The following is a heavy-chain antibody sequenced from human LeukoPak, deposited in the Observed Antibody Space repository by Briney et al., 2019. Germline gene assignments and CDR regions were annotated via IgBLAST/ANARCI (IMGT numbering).Heavy chain of an antibody. J-gene: IGHJ4*02. CDR1: PDSTTSNF. CDR3: AREIVGGFDPGAY. D-gene: IGHD3-9*01. V-gene: IGHV4-4*02. CDR2: IHRSGST. Sequence: SETLSLTCTVSPDSTTSNFWSWVRQPPGKGLEWIGEIHRSGSTNYNPSLQSRVTISIDRSKNQIALELSSVTAADTAVYYCAREIVGGFDPGAYWGQGTLVTVSS.